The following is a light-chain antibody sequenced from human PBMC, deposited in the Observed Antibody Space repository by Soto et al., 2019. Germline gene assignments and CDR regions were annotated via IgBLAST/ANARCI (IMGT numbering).Light chain of an antibody. J-gene: IGKJ2*01. CDR2: GAS. Sequence: EIVLTQSPATLSLSPGARATLSCRASQSVSSYLAWYQQKPGQAPRLLIYGASNRATGIPARFSGSGSGTDFTLTISSLEPEDFAVYYCQHRGKWPRTFGQGTKLEIK. CDR1: QSVSSY. CDR3: QHRGKWPRT. V-gene: IGKV3-11*01.